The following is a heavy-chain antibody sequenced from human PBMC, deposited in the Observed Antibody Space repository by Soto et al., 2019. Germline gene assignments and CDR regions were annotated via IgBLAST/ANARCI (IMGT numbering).Heavy chain of an antibody. V-gene: IGHV3-23*01. CDR1: GFTFSSYA. D-gene: IGHD3-10*01. CDR2: ISGSGGST. CDR3: TKEMYYYGSGTYYNPTSADY. Sequence: GGSLRLSCAASGFTFSSYAMSWVRQAPGKGLEWVSAISGSGGSTYYADSVKGRFTISRDNSKNMLFLQMNSLRAEDTAVYYCTKEMYYYGSGTYYNPTSADYWGQGTLVTVSS. J-gene: IGHJ4*02.